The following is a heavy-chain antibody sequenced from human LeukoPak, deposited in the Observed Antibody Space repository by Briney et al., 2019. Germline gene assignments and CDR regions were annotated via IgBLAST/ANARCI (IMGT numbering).Heavy chain of an antibody. CDR3: ARVSSDSSGYYRAFDY. Sequence: GASVKVSCKASGYTFTGDYMHWVRQAPGQGLEWMGWINANSGGTMYAQKFQGRVTMTTDTSISTAFMELSRLRSDDTAVYYCARVSSDSSGYYRAFDYWGQGALVTVSS. J-gene: IGHJ4*02. V-gene: IGHV1-2*02. CDR2: INANSGGT. D-gene: IGHD3-22*01. CDR1: GYTFTGDY.